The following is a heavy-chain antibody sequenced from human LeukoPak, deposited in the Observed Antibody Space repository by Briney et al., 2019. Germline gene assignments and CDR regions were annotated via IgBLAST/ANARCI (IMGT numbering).Heavy chain of an antibody. D-gene: IGHD2-2*01. CDR3: ASYISGGYQLLKYYFDY. J-gene: IGHJ4*02. CDR1: GYTFTGYY. V-gene: IGHV1-2*02. Sequence: ASVKVSCKASGYTFTGYYMHWVRQAPGQGLEWMGWINPNSGGTNYAQKFQGRVTMTRDTSISTAYMELSRLRSGDTAVYYCASYISGGYQLLKYYFDYWGQGTLVTVSS. CDR2: INPNSGGT.